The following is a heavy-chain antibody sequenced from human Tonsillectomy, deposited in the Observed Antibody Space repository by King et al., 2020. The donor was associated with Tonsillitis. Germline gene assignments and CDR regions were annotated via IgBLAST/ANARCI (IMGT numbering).Heavy chain of an antibody. V-gene: IGHV4-4*02. CDR3: ARESRGAATDY. J-gene: IGHJ4*02. D-gene: IGHD6-25*01. CDR1: GGSISSSNW. Sequence: VQLQESGPRLVKPSGTLSLTCAVSGGSISSSNWCSCGRQPPGKGVGLLVEIYHCGSTNYNPSLKSRATLSVEKSKNQSSLNLRSVTAADTAVYYCARESRGAATDYWGQGTLVTVSS. CDR2: IYHCGST.